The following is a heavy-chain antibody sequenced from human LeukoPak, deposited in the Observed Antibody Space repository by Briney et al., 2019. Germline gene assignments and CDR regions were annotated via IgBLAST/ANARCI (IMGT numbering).Heavy chain of an antibody. V-gene: IGHV5-51*01. CDR1: GYSFTSYW. CDR3: ARLSYDFWSGYPNWFDP. D-gene: IGHD3-3*01. CDR2: IYPGDSDT. Sequence: GESLKISCKGSGYSFTSYWIGWVRQMPGKGLEWMGIIYPGDSDTRYSPSSQGQVTISADKSISTAYLQWSSLKASDTAMYYCARLSYDFWSGYPNWFDPWGQGTLVTVSS. J-gene: IGHJ5*02.